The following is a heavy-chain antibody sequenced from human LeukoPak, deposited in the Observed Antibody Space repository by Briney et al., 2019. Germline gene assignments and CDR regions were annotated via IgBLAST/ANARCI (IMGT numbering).Heavy chain of an antibody. Sequence: PSETVSLTCTVSGGSISSYYWSWIGQPAGKGLEWIGHIYNSGSTNYNPSLKGRVTMSVATSKNQFSLHLSSVTAADTAVYYCARSAFLVTAPGLYYFDYWGQATVDAVSS. J-gene: IGHJ4*02. CDR3: ARSAFLVTAPGLYYFDY. D-gene: IGHD6-13*01. CDR2: IYNSGST. CDR1: GGSISSYY. V-gene: IGHV4-4*07.